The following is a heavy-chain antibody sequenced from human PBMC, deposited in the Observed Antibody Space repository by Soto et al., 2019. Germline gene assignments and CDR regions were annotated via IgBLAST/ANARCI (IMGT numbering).Heavy chain of an antibody. Sequence: GGSLRLSCAASGFIFSAYAMSWVRQAPGKGLEWVAVISYDGSNKYYADSVKGRFTISRDNSKNTLYLQMNSLRAEDTAVYYCAKDYSSSLCPEYFQHWGQGSLVTVST. J-gene: IGHJ1*01. CDR1: GFIFSAYA. CDR3: AKDYSSSLCPEYFQH. CDR2: ISYDGSNK. V-gene: IGHV3-30*18. D-gene: IGHD6-13*01.